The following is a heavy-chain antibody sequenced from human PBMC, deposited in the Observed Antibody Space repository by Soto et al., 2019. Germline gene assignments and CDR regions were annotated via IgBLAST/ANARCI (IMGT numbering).Heavy chain of an antibody. CDR1: GYGFTTYG. V-gene: IGHV1-18*01. CDR2: ISAHNGNT. J-gene: IGHJ4*02. CDR3: ARGRYGDY. D-gene: IGHD1-1*01. Sequence: QVHLVQSGAEVKKPGASVKVSGKGSGYGFTTYGITWVRQAPGQGLEWMAWISAHNGNTNYAQKLQGRVTVTRDTSTSTAYMELRSLRSDDTAVYYCARGRYGDYWGQGALVTVS.